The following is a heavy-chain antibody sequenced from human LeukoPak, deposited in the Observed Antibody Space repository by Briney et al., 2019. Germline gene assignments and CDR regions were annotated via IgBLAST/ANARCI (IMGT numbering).Heavy chain of an antibody. CDR3: ASRTSWYYGLDV. V-gene: IGHV3-13*01. CDR2: IGSTGDT. D-gene: IGHD1-1*01. Sequence: GGSLRLSCVASGFNFSKTDMHWVRQPTGKSLEWVSGIGSTGDTNYPGSVKGRFTISRENGKNSLYLQINGLRAEDTAVYYCASRTSWYYGLDVWGQGTTVTVSS. J-gene: IGHJ6*02. CDR1: GFNFSKTD.